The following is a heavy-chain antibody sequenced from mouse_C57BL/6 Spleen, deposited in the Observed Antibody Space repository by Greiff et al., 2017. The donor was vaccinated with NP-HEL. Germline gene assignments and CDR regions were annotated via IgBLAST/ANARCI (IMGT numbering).Heavy chain of an antibody. J-gene: IGHJ2*01. D-gene: IGHD2-3*01. CDR1: GYTFTSYW. V-gene: IGHV1-59*01. CDR2: IDPSASYT. Sequence: QVQLQQPGAELVRPGTSVKLSCKASGYTFTSYWMHWVKQRPGQGLEWIGVIDPSASYTNYNQKFKGKATLTVDTSSSTAYMQLSSLTSEDSAVYYCARGSDGYYGYYFDYWGQGTTLTVSS. CDR3: ARGSDGYYGYYFDY.